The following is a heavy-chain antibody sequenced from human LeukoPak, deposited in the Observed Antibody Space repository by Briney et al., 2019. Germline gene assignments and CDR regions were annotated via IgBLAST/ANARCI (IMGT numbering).Heavy chain of an antibody. J-gene: IGHJ3*02. CDR3: ARALPSPLYSGSYADAFDI. D-gene: IGHD1-26*01. CDR2: ISSSSSYI. Sequence: AGGSLRLSCAASGFTFSSYSMNWVRQAPGKGLEWVSSISSSSSYIYYADSVKGRFTISRDNAKNSPYLQMNSLRAEDTAVYYCARALPSPLYSGSYADAFDIWGQGTMVTVSS. V-gene: IGHV3-21*01. CDR1: GFTFSSYS.